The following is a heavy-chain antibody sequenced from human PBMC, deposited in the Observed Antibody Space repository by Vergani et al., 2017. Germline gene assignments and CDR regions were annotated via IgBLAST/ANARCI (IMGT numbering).Heavy chain of an antibody. CDR1: GGSFSGYY. CDR3: AREMRDIVVVPAAPGPVYFDY. V-gene: IGHV4-34*01. J-gene: IGHJ4*02. CDR2: INHSGST. D-gene: IGHD2-2*01. Sequence: QVQLQQWGAGLLKPSETLSLTFAVHGGSFSGYYWSWIRQPPGKGLGWIGEINHSGSTNYNPSLKSRVTISVDTSKDQFSLKLSSVTAADTALYYCAREMRDIVVVPAAPGPVYFDYWGQGTLVTVSS.